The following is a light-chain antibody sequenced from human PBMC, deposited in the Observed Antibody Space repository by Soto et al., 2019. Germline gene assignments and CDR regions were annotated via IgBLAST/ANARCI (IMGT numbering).Light chain of an antibody. CDR2: KVS. V-gene: IGKV2-30*02. J-gene: IGKJ5*01. Sequence: DVVVTQSPLSLPVTLVQAASISCRSGQSLVHSDGNTYLSWFQQRPGQSPRRLIYKVSNRDSGVPDRFSGSGADTDFTLKISRVEAEDVGVYYCMQGSHWPPITFGQGTRLEI. CDR1: QSLVHSDGNTY. CDR3: MQGSHWPPIT.